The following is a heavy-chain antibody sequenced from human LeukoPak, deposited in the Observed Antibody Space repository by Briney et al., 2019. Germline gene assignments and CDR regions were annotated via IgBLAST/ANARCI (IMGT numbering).Heavy chain of an antibody. Sequence: SETLSLTCAVYGGSFSGYYWSWIRQPPGKGLEWIGEINHSGSTNYNPSLKSRVTISVDTSKSQFSLKLSSVTAADTAVYYCARELYCSSTSCYWSMRFDPWGQGTLVTVSS. CDR3: ARELYCSSTSCYWSMRFDP. J-gene: IGHJ5*02. CDR1: GGSFSGYY. V-gene: IGHV4-34*01. D-gene: IGHD2-2*01. CDR2: INHSGST.